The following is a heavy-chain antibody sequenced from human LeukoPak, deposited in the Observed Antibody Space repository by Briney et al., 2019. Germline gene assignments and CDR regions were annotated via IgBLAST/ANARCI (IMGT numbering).Heavy chain of an antibody. V-gene: IGHV1-69*05. Sequence: ASVKVSCKASGGTFSSYAISWVRQAPGQGLEWMGGIIPIFGTANYAQKFQGRVTITTDESTSTAYMELSSLRSEDTAVYYCARDRDDQSRFDPWGQGTLVTVSS. CDR3: ARDRDDQSRFDP. CDR2: IIPIFGTA. D-gene: IGHD5-24*01. CDR1: GGTFSSYA. J-gene: IGHJ5*02.